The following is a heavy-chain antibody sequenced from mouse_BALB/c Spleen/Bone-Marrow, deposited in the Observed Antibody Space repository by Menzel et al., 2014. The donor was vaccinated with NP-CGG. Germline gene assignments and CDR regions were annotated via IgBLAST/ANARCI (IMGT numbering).Heavy chain of an antibody. Sequence: EVMLVESGGGLVQPGGSRKLSCAASGFTFSSFGMHWVRQAPEKGLEWVAYISSGSSNIHYADTVKGRFTISRDNPKNTLFLQMTSLRSEDTAMYYCARAAITTVVADYWGQGTTLTVSS. D-gene: IGHD1-1*01. J-gene: IGHJ2*01. CDR3: ARAAITTVVADY. V-gene: IGHV5-17*02. CDR2: ISSGSSNI. CDR1: GFTFSSFG.